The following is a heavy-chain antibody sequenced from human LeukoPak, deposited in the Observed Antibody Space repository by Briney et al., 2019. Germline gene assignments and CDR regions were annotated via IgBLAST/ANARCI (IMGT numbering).Heavy chain of an antibody. V-gene: IGHV1-18*01. CDR1: GYTFTSYG. CDR2: ISAYNGNT. D-gene: IGHD4-17*01. J-gene: IGHJ4*02. Sequence: ASVKVSCKASGYTFTSYGISWVRQAPGQGLEWMGWISAYNGNTNYAQKLQGRVTMTTDTSTSTAYMELRSLRSDDTAVYYCARAYGDYPGRVRYYFDYWGQGTLVTVSS. CDR3: ARAYGDYPGRVRYYFDY.